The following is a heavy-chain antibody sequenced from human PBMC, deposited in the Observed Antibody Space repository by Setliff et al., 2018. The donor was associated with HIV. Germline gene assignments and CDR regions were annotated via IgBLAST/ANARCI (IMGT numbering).Heavy chain of an antibody. Sequence: SETLSLTCTVSGGSISSYYWSWIRQPPGKGLEWIGYIYYSGTTNYNPSLKSRVTISVDTSKIQFSLKLSSVTAADTAVYYCGAGSNYDDSGYYSPYFDYWGQGALVTVSS. D-gene: IGHD3-3*01. J-gene: IGHJ4*02. CDR3: GAGSNYDDSGYYSPYFDY. CDR1: GGSISSYY. CDR2: IYYSGTT. V-gene: IGHV4-59*08.